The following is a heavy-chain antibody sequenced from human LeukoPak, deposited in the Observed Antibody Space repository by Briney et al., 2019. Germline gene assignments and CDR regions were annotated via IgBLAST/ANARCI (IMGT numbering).Heavy chain of an antibody. CDR2: INHSGST. CDR3: ARGGGYKWNYEVYFQH. CDR1: GGSVSGYY. J-gene: IGHJ1*01. V-gene: IGHV4-34*01. Sequence: SETLSLTCAVYGGSVSGYYWSWIRQPPGKGLEWIGEINHSGSTNYSPSLKSRVTISIDTSKNQFSLKLSSVTAADTAVYYCARGGGYKWNYEVYFQHWGQGTLVTVSS. D-gene: IGHD1-7*01.